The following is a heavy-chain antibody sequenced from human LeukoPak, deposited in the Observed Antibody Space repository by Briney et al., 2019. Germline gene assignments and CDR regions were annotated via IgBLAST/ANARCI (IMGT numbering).Heavy chain of an antibody. J-gene: IGHJ4*02. Sequence: GGSLRLSCATSGFPFETNAMSWVRQAPGKGLEWVATIGNTETFYADSVTGRFTISRDNSKNTVNLQMNRLRVEDTAIYYCAKDWIQFNRVFDCFDSWGQGTLVSVSS. V-gene: IGHV3-23*01. CDR2: IGNTET. CDR1: GFPFETNA. D-gene: IGHD5-18*01. CDR3: AKDWIQFNRVFDCFDS.